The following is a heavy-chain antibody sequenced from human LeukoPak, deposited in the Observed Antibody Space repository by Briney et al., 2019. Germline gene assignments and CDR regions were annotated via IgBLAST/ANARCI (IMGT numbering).Heavy chain of an antibody. Sequence: PSETLSLTCTVSGGSVSSGSYYWSWIRQPPGKGLEWTGYIYYSGSTNYNPSLKSRVTISVDTSKNQFSLKLSSVAAADTAVYYCARTDRYYDILTGYYSHNWFDPWGQGTLVTVSS. CDR2: IYYSGST. D-gene: IGHD3-9*01. J-gene: IGHJ5*02. CDR3: ARTDRYYDILTGYYSHNWFDP. CDR1: GGSVSSGSYY. V-gene: IGHV4-61*01.